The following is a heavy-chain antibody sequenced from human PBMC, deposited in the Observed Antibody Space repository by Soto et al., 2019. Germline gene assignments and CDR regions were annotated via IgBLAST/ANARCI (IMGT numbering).Heavy chain of an antibody. J-gene: IGHJ4*02. V-gene: IGHV2-5*02. CDR1: GFSLTTSGVG. D-gene: IGHD3-3*01. Sequence: QITLNESGPTVVTPAETLTLTCTFSGFSLTTSGVGVGWIRQSPGKTPAWLSLIYWDDDKRYSASLKSRLTTTKDTSKIQVVLTMAIVDPPDTATYYRAHRILRSFFGVVTTTAIEFECWGQGTPVVVSS. CDR2: IYWDDDK. CDR3: AHRILRSFFGVVTTTAIEFEC.